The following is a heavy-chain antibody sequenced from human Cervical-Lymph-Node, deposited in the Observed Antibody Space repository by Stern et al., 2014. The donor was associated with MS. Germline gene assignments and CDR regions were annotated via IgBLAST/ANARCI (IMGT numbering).Heavy chain of an antibody. Sequence: QVQLVQSGAEVKKPWASVQVSCKASGYTFPTYYMHWVRQAPGQGLEWMGIINPSGGSTRYAQKFRGRVTMTRDTSTSTVYMELSSLTSEDTAVYYCAREVAGHRLGMMDVWGQGTTVTVSS. CDR2: INPSGGST. CDR1: GYTFPTYY. CDR3: AREVAGHRLGMMDV. D-gene: IGHD6-19*01. J-gene: IGHJ6*02. V-gene: IGHV1-46*01.